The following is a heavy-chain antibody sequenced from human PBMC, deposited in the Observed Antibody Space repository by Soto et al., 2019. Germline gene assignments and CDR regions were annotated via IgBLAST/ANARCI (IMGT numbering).Heavy chain of an antibody. V-gene: IGHV4-30-2*01. CDR3: ARRVLYCSGGSCYGDGIDY. D-gene: IGHD2-15*01. Sequence: PSETLSLTCTVSGGSISSGDYSWSWIRQPPGKGLEWIGYIYHSGSTYYNPSLKSRVTISVDRSKNQFSLKLSSVTAADTAVYYCARRVLYCSGGSCYGDGIDYWGQGTLVTVSS. CDR1: GGSISSGDYS. CDR2: IYHSGST. J-gene: IGHJ4*02.